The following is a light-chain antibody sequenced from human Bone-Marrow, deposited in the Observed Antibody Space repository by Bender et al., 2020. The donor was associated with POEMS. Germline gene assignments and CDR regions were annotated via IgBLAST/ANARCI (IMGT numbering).Light chain of an antibody. Sequence: QSALSQPASVSGTPGQSVIISCSGTDSNFGGNNVNWYQHLPGSAPRLVVYSNYQRPSGVPARFSGSKSGTSASLAISGLQSEDGADYYCAAWDDSLTGVVFGGGTKLTVL. CDR3: AAWDDSLTGVV. CDR2: SNY. V-gene: IGLV1-44*01. J-gene: IGLJ2*01. CDR1: DSNFGGNN.